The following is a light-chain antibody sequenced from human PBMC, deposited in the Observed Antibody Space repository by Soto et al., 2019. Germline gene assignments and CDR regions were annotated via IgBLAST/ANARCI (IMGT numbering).Light chain of an antibody. Sequence: QSALTQPPSASGSPGQSVTISCTGTSSDVGGYNYVSWYQQHPGKAPKLMIFEVSKRPSGVPYRFSGSKSGDTASLTVSGLQAEDEADYYCSSYAGSNNYVFGAGTKVTVL. J-gene: IGLJ1*01. V-gene: IGLV2-8*01. CDR1: SSDVGGYNY. CDR3: SSYAGSNNYV. CDR2: EVS.